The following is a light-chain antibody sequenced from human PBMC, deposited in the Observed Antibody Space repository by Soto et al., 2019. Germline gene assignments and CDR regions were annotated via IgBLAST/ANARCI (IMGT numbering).Light chain of an antibody. CDR1: QSINSDY. CDR2: DAS. Sequence: EIVLTQSPGTLSLSPGEEATLSCRASQSINSDYLAWYQQKPGQAPRLLIYDASSRATGIPGRFSGSGSGTDFTLTISSLEPEDFVVYYCQQYGTSPQTFGQGTKVDI. V-gene: IGKV3-20*01. J-gene: IGKJ1*01. CDR3: QQYGTSPQT.